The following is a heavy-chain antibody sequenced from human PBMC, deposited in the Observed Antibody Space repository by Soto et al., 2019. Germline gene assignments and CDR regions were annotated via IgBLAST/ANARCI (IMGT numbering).Heavy chain of an antibody. J-gene: IGHJ5*02. Sequence: ASVKVSCKASGYTFGNNEISWVRQATGQGLEWMGWMNPNSGNTGYAQKFQGRVSMTRNTSITTAYLELSSLRSDDTAIYYCARMATSGTLNWFDPWGQGTLVTASS. CDR3: ARMATSGTLNWFDP. CDR2: MNPNSGNT. CDR1: GYTFGNNE. V-gene: IGHV1-8*01.